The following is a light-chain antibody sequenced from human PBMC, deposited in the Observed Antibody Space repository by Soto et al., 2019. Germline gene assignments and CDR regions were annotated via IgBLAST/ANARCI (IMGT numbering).Light chain of an antibody. CDR1: SSNIGAGYD. CDR3: LSFDSSLSVV. J-gene: IGLJ2*01. Sequence: SVLTQPPSVSGAPGQRVTISCTGSSSNIGAGYDVHWYQQLPGRAPKLLIYGNTNRPSGVPDRFSDSKSGTSASLAITGLQAEDEADYYCLSFDSSLSVVFRGGTKLTVL. V-gene: IGLV1-40*01. CDR2: GNT.